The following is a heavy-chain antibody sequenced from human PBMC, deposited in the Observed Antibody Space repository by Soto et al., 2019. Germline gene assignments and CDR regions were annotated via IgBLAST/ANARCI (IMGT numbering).Heavy chain of an antibody. CDR3: ARLVPPGYYFDY. V-gene: IGHV4-59*01. CDR1: GGSISSYY. CDR2: IYDSGST. D-gene: IGHD6-13*01. J-gene: IGHJ4*02. Sequence: SETLSLTGAVSGGSISSYYWSWIRQPPGKGLEGIGYIYDSGSTNYNPSLKSRVTISVDTSKNQFSLKLSSVTAADTAVYYCARLVPPGYYFDYWGQGTLVTVSS.